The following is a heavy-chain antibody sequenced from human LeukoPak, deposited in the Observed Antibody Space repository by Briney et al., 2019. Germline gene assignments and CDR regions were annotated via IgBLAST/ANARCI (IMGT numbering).Heavy chain of an antibody. V-gene: IGHV4-31*03. D-gene: IGHD2/OR15-2a*01. CDR1: GGSISSAYY. CDR3: AREIVVGSTLWADP. CDR2: IYYSGTT. Sequence: PSETLSLTCSVSGGSISSAYYWSWIRQHPGKGLEYFGYIYYSGTTYYNPSLQSRVTISVDTSKNQFSLKLNSVTAADTAVYYCAREIVVGSTLWADPWGQGTLVTVSS. J-gene: IGHJ5*02.